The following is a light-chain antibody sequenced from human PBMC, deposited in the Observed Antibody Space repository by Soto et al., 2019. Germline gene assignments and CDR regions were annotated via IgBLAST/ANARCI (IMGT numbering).Light chain of an antibody. V-gene: IGKV1-5*01. J-gene: IGKJ1*01. CDR1: QSIGTW. CDR2: GAS. CDR3: QQYSDSSGA. Sequence: DIQVTQSPSTLSASVGDRVTITCGASQSIGTWLAWYQQKPGKAPQLLIFGASTLESGVPSRFSGSGSGTDCTLTISSLQPDDVATYYCQQYSDSSGAFGQGTKVDIK.